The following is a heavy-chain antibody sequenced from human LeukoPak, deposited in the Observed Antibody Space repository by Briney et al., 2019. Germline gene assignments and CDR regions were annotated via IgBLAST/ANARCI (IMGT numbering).Heavy chain of an antibody. Sequence: PGGSLRLSCAASGFTFSSYSMNWVRQAPGKGLEWVSSISSSSSHIYYADSVKGRFTISRDNAKNSLYLQMNSLRAEDTAVYYCARDREYGFDYWGQGTLVTVSS. CDR1: GFTFSSYS. V-gene: IGHV3-21*01. CDR3: ARDREYGFDY. J-gene: IGHJ4*02. CDR2: ISSSSSHI. D-gene: IGHD3-10*01.